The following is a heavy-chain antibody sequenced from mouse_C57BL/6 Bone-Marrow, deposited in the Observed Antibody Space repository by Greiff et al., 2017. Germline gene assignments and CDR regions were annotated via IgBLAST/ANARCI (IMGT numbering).Heavy chain of an antibody. Sequence: VQLQESGPELVKPGASVTISCKASGYAFSSSWMNWVKQRPGKGLEWIGRIYPGDGGTNYNGKFKGKATLTADKSSSTAYMQLSSLTSEYSAVYFCAREGCSIQAMDYWGQGTSVTVSS. V-gene: IGHV1-82*01. J-gene: IGHJ4*01. D-gene: IGHD1-1*01. CDR3: AREGCSIQAMDY. CDR1: GYAFSSSW. CDR2: IYPGDGGT.